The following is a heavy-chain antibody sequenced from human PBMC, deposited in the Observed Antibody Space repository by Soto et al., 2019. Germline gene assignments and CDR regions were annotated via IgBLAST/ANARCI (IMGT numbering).Heavy chain of an antibody. J-gene: IGHJ5*02. CDR1: GGSFSGYY. D-gene: IGHD2-2*01. CDR2: INHSGST. CDR3: ARTHIVVAPAAMVSWFDP. V-gene: IGHV4-34*01. Sequence: PSETLSLTCAVYGGSFSGYYWSWIRQPPGKGLEWIGEINHSGSTNYNPSLKSRVTISVDTSKNQFSLKLSSVTAADTAVYYCARTHIVVAPAAMVSWFDPWGQGTLVTVSS.